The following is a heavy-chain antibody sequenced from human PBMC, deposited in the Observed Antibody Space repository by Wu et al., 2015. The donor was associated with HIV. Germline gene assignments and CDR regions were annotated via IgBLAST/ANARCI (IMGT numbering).Heavy chain of an antibody. Sequence: QVQLVQSGAEVKKPGASVKVSCQASGYTFTIYDINWVRQAPGQGLEWMGWMNPNSGNTGYAQKFQGRVTMTRNTSIGTAYMELSSLRSEDTAVYYCARGNCGGDCSSFYYYYYGMDIWAKGPRSPSP. J-gene: IGHJ6*02. D-gene: IGHD2-21*02. CDR2: MNPNSGNT. V-gene: IGHV1-8*01. CDR1: GYTFTIYD. CDR3: ARGNCGGDCSSFYYYYYGMDI.